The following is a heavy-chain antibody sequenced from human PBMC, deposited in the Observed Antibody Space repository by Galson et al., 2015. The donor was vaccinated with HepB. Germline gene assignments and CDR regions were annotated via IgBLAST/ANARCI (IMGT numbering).Heavy chain of an antibody. Sequence: SVKVSCKASGYTFTSYAMHWVRRAPGQRLEWMGWINAGNGNTKYSQKFQGRVTITRDTSASTAYMELSSLRSEDTAVYYCARVQRLSYYYDSSGPWDYWGQGTLVTVSS. CDR3: ARVQRLSYYYDSSGPWDY. D-gene: IGHD3-22*01. J-gene: IGHJ4*02. V-gene: IGHV1-3*01. CDR1: GYTFTSYA. CDR2: INAGNGNT.